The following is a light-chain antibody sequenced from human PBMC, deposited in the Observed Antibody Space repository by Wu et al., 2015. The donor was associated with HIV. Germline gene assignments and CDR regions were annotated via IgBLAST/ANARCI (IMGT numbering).Light chain of an antibody. CDR2: GVS. V-gene: IGKV3-20*01. Sequence: EIVLRQSPGTLSLSPGERATLSCRASQSVSSSCLAWYQQKPGQAPRLLVYGVSIRPTGIPDRFSGSGSGTDFSLTISRLEPEDFAVYYCQQYGSSPWTFGQGTKVE. J-gene: IGKJ1*01. CDR1: QSVSSSC. CDR3: QQYGSSPWT.